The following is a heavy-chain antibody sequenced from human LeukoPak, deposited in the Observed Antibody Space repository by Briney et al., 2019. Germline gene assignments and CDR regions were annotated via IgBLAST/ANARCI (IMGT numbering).Heavy chain of an antibody. V-gene: IGHV4-59*01. CDR2: IYYSGST. J-gene: IGHJ4*02. CDR3: ARVSSSSSEYFDY. CDR1: GGSISSYY. Sequence: SETLSLTCTVSGGSISSYYWSWIRQPPGKGLEWIGYIYYSGSTNYNPSLKSRVTISVDTSKNQFSLKLSSVTAADTAVYYCARVSSSSSEYFDYRGQGTLVTVSS. D-gene: IGHD6-6*01.